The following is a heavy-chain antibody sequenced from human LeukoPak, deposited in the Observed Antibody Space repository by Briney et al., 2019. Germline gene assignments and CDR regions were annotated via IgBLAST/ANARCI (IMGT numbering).Heavy chain of an antibody. V-gene: IGHV1-8*01. J-gene: IGHJ5*02. CDR3: ARKGLLGSGKPWFDP. Sequence: WASVKVSCKASGYTFTSYDINWVRQASGQGLEWMGRMNPNSGNTASAQKFQGRVTMTTNTSISTAYMELTGLRSEDTAMYFCARKGLLGSGKPWFDPWGQGTLVTVSS. CDR1: GYTFTSYD. CDR2: MNPNSGNT. D-gene: IGHD2-15*01.